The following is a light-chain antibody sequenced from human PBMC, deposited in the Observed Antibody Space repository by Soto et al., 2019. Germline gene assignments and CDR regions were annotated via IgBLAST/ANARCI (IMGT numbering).Light chain of an antibody. Sequence: QSALAQPPSASGSPGQSVTISCTEPTVTVGAYNYVSWYQQHPGKAPKLVIYEVTERPSGVPERFSGSKSGSTASLTVSGLQAEDEALYYCASYAGNNNFVLFGGGTQLTVL. J-gene: IGLJ2*01. CDR2: EVT. CDR1: TVTVGAYNY. CDR3: ASYAGNNNFVL. V-gene: IGLV2-8*01.